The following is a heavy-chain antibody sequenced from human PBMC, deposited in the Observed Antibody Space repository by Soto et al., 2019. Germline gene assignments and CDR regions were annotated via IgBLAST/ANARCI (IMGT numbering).Heavy chain of an antibody. CDR1: GDSVTSGSYY. V-gene: IGHV4-61*01. CDR3: ARWHGRSSSALDY. J-gene: IGHJ4*02. Sequence: QVQLQESGPGLVKPSETLSLTCTVSGDSVTSGSYYWSWIRQPPGKGLEWIGYIYYSGSTNYNPCRQMRVTMSVATSKNQFSLDLSSVTAADTAVYYCARWHGRSSSALDYWGQGTLVTVSS. CDR2: IYYSGST. D-gene: IGHD6-6*01.